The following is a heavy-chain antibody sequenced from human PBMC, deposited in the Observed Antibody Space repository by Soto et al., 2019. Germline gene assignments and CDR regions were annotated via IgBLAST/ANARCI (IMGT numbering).Heavy chain of an antibody. V-gene: IGHV3-11*06. CDR1: GFTFSDYY. J-gene: IGHJ4*02. CDR3: ARGQDSGGFI. Sequence: GGSLRLSCAASGFTFSDYYMSWIRQVPGKGPEWVSYISSSSGHTNYADSVRGRFAISRDNAKNSLFLRMNSLRAEDTAVYYCARGQDSGGFIWGQGILVTVSS. D-gene: IGHD1-26*01. CDR2: ISSSSGHT.